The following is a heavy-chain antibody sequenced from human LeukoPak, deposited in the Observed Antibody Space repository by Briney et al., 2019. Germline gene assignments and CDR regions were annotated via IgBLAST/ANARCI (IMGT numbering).Heavy chain of an antibody. D-gene: IGHD3-22*01. CDR2: IRSDGSDT. Sequence: GGSLRLSCAASGFTFSDTWMHWVRQAPGKGLVWVSRIRSDGSDTRYAESVKGRFTISRDNSKNTLYLQMNSLRAEDTAVYYCAGYYDSSGYNWFDPWGQGTLVTVSS. J-gene: IGHJ5*02. CDR3: AGYYDSSGYNWFDP. V-gene: IGHV3-74*01. CDR1: GFTFSDTW.